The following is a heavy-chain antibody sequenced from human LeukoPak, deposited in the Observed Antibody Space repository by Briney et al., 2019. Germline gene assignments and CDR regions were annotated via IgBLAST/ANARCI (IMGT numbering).Heavy chain of an antibody. J-gene: IGHJ2*01. CDR2: IGTAGEI. V-gene: IGHV3-13*01. CDR3: ARAAYSSTWYSRYFDL. Sequence: GGSLEPSFAAPGLTSKSYDMPWARQATGKGLDWASGIGTAGEIYYPGSVKGRFTISRENAKNSLYLQMNSLRAGDTAVYYCARAAYSSTWYSRYFDLWGRGTLVTVSS. D-gene: IGHD6-13*01. CDR1: GLTSKSYD.